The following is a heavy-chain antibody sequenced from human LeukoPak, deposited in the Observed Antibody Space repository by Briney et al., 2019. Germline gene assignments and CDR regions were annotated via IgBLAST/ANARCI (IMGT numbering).Heavy chain of an antibody. CDR2: IYSGGST. CDR1: GFTVSSNY. J-gene: IGHJ2*01. D-gene: IGHD7-27*01. CDR3: ARKNWAYWYFDL. V-gene: IGHV3-66*01. Sequence: GGSLRLSCAASGFTVSSNYMSWVRQAPGKGPEWVSIIYSGGSTYYTDSVKGRFTISRDNSKNTLYLQMNSLRAEDTAVYYCARKNWAYWYFDLWGRGTLVTVSS.